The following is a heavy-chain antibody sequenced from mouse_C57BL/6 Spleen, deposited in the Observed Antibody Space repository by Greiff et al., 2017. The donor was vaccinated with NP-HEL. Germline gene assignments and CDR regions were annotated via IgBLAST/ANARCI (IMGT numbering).Heavy chain of an antibody. CDR3: ARQAPLYYFDY. V-gene: IGHV1-54*01. Sequence: QVQLQQSGAELVRPGTSVKVSCKASGYAFTNYLIEWVKQRPGQGLEWIGVINPGSGGTNYNEKFKGKATLTADKSSSTAYMQLSSLTSEDSAVYFCARQAPLYYFDYWGQGTTLTVSS. CDR2: INPGSGGT. J-gene: IGHJ2*01. CDR1: GYAFTNYL. D-gene: IGHD6-1*01.